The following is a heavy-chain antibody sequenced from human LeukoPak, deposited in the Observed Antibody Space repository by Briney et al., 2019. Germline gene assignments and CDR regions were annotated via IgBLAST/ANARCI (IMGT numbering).Heavy chain of an antibody. V-gene: IGHV3-23*01. Sequence: GGSLRLSCAASGFTFSSYAMSWVRQAPGKGLEWGSAISGSGGSTYYADSVKGRFTISRDNSKNTLYLQLNSLRAEDTAVYYCAKAVAAAPRGGYFDYWGQGTLVTVSS. CDR2: ISGSGGST. CDR3: AKAVAAAPRGGYFDY. J-gene: IGHJ4*02. D-gene: IGHD6-13*01. CDR1: GFTFSSYA.